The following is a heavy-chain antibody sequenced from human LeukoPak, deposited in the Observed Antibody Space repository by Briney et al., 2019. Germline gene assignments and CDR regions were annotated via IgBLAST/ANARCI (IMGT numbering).Heavy chain of an antibody. D-gene: IGHD4-17*01. J-gene: IGHJ4*02. Sequence: PGGSLRLSCAASGFTFSSYGMHWVRQAPGKGLEWVVVISYDGSNKYYADSVKGRFTISRDNSKNTLYLQTNSLRAEDTAVYYCAKVAGYGDYWRWGQGTLVTVSS. CDR2: ISYDGSNK. CDR1: GFTFSSYG. V-gene: IGHV3-30*18. CDR3: AKVAGYGDYWR.